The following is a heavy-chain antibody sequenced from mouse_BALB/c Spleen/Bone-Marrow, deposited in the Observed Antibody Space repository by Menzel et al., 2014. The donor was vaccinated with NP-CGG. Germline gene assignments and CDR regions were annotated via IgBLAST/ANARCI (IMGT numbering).Heavy chain of an antibody. CDR3: ARDYDYPWFAY. J-gene: IGHJ3*01. Sequence: VQLQQPGPDLVKPSQSLSLTCTVTGYSITSGYNWHWIRQFPGSKLEWMGYIHYSGSTDYNPSLKSRISITRDTSKNQFFLQLISVTTEDTATYYCARDYDYPWFAYWGQGTLVTVSA. CDR1: GYSITSGYN. V-gene: IGHV3-1*02. CDR2: IHYSGST. D-gene: IGHD2-4*01.